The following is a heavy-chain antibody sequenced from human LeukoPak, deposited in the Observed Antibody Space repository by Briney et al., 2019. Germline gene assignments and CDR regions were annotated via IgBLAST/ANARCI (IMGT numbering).Heavy chain of an antibody. D-gene: IGHD3-10*01. CDR1: GDPAISSFY. Sequence: PSETLSLTCTVSGDPAISSFYWSWIRQPPGKGLEWIGFMDASGNTKYNSSLKSRVAISGDMSKKHFSLKLSSLTAADTAIYYCASFMIREERAYFYDYWGRGTLVTVSS. V-gene: IGHV4-61*03. J-gene: IGHJ4*02. CDR2: MDASGNT. CDR3: ASFMIREERAYFYDY.